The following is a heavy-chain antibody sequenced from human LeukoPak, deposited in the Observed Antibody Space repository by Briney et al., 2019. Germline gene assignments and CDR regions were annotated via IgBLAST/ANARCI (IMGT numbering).Heavy chain of an antibody. CDR1: GFTFSSYA. CDR3: AKREYDFWSGYYPDY. V-gene: IGHV3-23*01. CDR2: ISGSGGST. J-gene: IGHJ4*02. Sequence: GGSLRLSCAASGFTFSSYAMSWVRQAPGKGLEWVPAISGSGGSTYYADSVKGRFTISRDNSKNTLYLQMNSRRAEDTAVYYCAKREYDFWSGYYPDYWGQGTLVTVSS. D-gene: IGHD3-3*01.